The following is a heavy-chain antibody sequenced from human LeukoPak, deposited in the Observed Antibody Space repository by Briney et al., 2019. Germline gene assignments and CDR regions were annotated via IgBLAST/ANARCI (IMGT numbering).Heavy chain of an antibody. V-gene: IGHV1-8*01. D-gene: IGHD4-11*01. J-gene: IGHJ6*02. CDR2: MNPNSGNT. CDR1: GYTFTSYD. Sequence: ASVTVSCKASGYTFTSYDINWVRQAPGQGLEWMGWMNPNSGNTGYAQKFQGRVTMTRNTSISTAYMELSSLRSEDTAVYYCARPDYSNYENQLARYYYYGMDVWGQGTTVTVSS. CDR3: ARPDYSNYENQLARYYYYGMDV.